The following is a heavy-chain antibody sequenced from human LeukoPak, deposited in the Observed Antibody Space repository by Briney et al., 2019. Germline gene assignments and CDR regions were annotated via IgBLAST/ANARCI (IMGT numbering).Heavy chain of an antibody. D-gene: IGHD1-26*01. V-gene: IGHV3-11*01. J-gene: IGHJ4*02. Sequence: GGSLRLSCAASGFTFSDYYMSWIRQAPGKGLEWVSYISSSGSTIYYADSVKGRFTISRDNAKNSLYLQMNSLRAEDTAVYYCTRALRYSGSYTLYWGQGTLVTVSS. CDR2: ISSSGSTI. CDR3: TRALRYSGSYTLY. CDR1: GFTFSDYY.